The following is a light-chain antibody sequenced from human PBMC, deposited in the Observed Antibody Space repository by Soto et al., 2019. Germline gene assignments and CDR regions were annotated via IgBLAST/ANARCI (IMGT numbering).Light chain of an antibody. J-gene: IGLJ3*02. V-gene: IGLV2-14*01. CDR3: SSYTSSSPLV. CDR1: SSDVGGYNY. CDR2: DVG. Sequence: QSALTQPASVSGSPGQSITISCTGTSSDVGGYNYVSWYQQHPGKAPKLMIYDVGYRPSGVSSRFSGSKSGNTASLTISGLQAEDEADYYCSSYTSSSPLVFGGGTKLTVL.